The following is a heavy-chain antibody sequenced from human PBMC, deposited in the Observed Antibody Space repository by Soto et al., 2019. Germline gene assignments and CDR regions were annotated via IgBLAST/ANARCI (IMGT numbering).Heavy chain of an antibody. CDR1: GFTFSSYG. CDR2: IWYDGSNK. V-gene: IGHV3-33*01. CDR3: ARDGDCSGGSCLHKVLFGYYYGMDV. Sequence: QVQLVESGGGVVQPGRSLRLSCAASGFTFSSYGMHWVRQAPGKGLEWVAVIWYDGSNKYYADSVKGRFTISRDNSKNTMYLQMTRLRAEDTAVYYCARDGDCSGGSCLHKVLFGYYYGMDVWGQGTTVTVSS. J-gene: IGHJ6*02. D-gene: IGHD2-15*01.